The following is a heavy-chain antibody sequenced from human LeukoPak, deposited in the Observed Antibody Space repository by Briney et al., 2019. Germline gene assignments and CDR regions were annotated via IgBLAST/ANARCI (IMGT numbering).Heavy chain of an antibody. CDR1: GYTFTGYY. D-gene: IGHD5-18*01. CDR3: ARPWKGMDTAMGYAFDI. J-gene: IGHJ3*02. CDR2: INPNSGNT. Sequence: ASVKVSCKASGYTFTGYYMHWVRQATGQGREWMGWINPNSGNTGYAQKFQGRVTMTRNTSISTAYMELSSLRSEDTAVYYCARPWKGMDTAMGYAFDIWGQGTMVTVSS. V-gene: IGHV1-8*02.